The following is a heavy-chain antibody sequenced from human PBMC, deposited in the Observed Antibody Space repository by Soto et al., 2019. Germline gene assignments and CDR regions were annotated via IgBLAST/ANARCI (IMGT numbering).Heavy chain of an antibody. CDR2: IYYSGST. CDR1: GGSISSSSYY. J-gene: IGHJ5*02. CDR3: ARHRGLVRGWFDP. Sequence: SETLSLTCTVSGGSISSSSYYWGWIRQPPGKGLEWIGSIYYSGSTYYNPSLKSRVTISVDTSKNHFSLKLSSVTAADTAVYYCARHRGLVRGWFDPWGQGTLVTVSS. D-gene: IGHD3-10*01. V-gene: IGHV4-39*01.